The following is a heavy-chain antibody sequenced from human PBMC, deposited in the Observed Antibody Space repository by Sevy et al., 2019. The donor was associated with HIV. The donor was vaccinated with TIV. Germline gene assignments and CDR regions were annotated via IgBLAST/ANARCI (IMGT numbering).Heavy chain of an antibody. CDR1: RFTFSTYA. CDR3: AKEAPGYNYDTSGSFDY. J-gene: IGHJ4*02. Sequence: GGSLRLSCAASRFTFSTYAMSWVRQAPGKGLEWVSAITGSGGTTYYGDSVRGRFTISRDNSKRTLFLQMNSLTAEDTAEYYCAKEAPGYNYDTSGSFDYWGQGILVTVSS. V-gene: IGHV3-23*01. D-gene: IGHD3-22*01. CDR2: ITGSGGTT.